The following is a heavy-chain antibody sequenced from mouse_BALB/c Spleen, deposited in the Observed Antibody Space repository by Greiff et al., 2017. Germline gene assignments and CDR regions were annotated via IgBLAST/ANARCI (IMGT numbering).Heavy chain of an antibody. V-gene: IGHV1S135*01. J-gene: IGHJ4*01. CDR3: ARSMTNVYYYAMDY. Sequence: EVQLQQSGPELMKPGASVKISCKASGYSFTSYYMHWVKQSHGKSLEWIGYIDPFNGGTSYNQKFKGKATLTVDKSSSTAYMHLSSLTSEDSAVYYCARSMTNVYYYAMDYWGQGTSVTVSA. CDR2: IDPFNGGT. CDR1: GYSFTSYY. D-gene: IGHD2-13*01.